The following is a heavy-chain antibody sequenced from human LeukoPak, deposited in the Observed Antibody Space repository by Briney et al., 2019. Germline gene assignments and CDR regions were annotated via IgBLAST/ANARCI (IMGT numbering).Heavy chain of an antibody. J-gene: IGHJ4*02. Sequence: GGSLRLSCAASGFTFSSYWMSWVRQAPGKGLEWVANIKQDGSEKYYVDSVKGRFTISRDNAKNSLYLQMNSLRAEDTAVYYCARDLPLLRFLEWCLDYWAREPWSPSPQ. CDR2: IKQDGSEK. D-gene: IGHD3-3*01. CDR3: ARDLPLLRFLEWCLDY. V-gene: IGHV3-7*01. CDR1: GFTFSSYW.